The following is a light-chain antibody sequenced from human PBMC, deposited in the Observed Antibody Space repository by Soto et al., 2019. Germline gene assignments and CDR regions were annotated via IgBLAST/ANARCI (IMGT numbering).Light chain of an antibody. CDR1: QSVGNT. CDR2: GAS. Sequence: EIVLTQSPATLSVSPGERATLSCRASQSVGNTLAWYQQQPGQTPRLLIYGASTTATGIPARFSGSGSGTEFTLTIDSPQSEDFAVYYCLHYKDWPRWTFGQGTKVDIK. J-gene: IGKJ1*01. V-gene: IGKV3-15*01. CDR3: LHYKDWPRWT.